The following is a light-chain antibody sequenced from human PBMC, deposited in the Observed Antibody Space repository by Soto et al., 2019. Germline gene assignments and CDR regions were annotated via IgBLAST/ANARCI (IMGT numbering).Light chain of an antibody. CDR3: QQYGSSPPIS. J-gene: IGKJ5*01. Sequence: EIVLTQSPGTLSLSPGERATLSCRASQSVSSSYLAWYQQKPGQAPRLLIYGASSRATGIPERFSGSGSGTDFTLTIRRLEPEDLAEYYCQQYGSSPPISFGQWTRLEIK. CDR2: GAS. V-gene: IGKV3-20*01. CDR1: QSVSSSY.